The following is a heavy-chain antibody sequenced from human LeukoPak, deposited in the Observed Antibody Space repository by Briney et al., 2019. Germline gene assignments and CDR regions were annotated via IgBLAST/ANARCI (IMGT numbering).Heavy chain of an antibody. Sequence: GESLKISCKGSGYRFTNYWIGWVRQMPGKGLEWMGIIFPGDSDTRYSPSFQGQVTISADKSTSTAYLQWSSLKASDTAMYYCARLPFIVSLDPDYWGQGTLVTVSS. CDR3: ARLPFIVSLDPDY. V-gene: IGHV5-51*01. J-gene: IGHJ4*02. D-gene: IGHD2-15*01. CDR1: GYRFTNYW. CDR2: IFPGDSDT.